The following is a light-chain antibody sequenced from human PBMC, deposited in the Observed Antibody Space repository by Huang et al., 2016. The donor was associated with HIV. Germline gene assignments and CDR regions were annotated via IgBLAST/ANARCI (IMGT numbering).Light chain of an antibody. V-gene: IGKV4-1*01. Sequence: DIVMTQSPDSLAVSLGERATINCKSSQSLLYSSNNKNYVAWYQQKPGQPPKLLMYGASTRDSGVPDRFTGSGSGTVFTLTISSLQAEDVAIYYCQQYYNTPLTFGQGTKLVIK. CDR2: GAS. CDR3: QQYYNTPLT. J-gene: IGKJ2*01. CDR1: QSLLYSSNNKNY.